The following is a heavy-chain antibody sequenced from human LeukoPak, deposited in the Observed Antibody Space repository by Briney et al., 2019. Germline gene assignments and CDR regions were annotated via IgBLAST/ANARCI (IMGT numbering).Heavy chain of an antibody. CDR1: GGTFSSYA. D-gene: IGHD4-17*01. J-gene: IGHJ6*02. Sequence: ASVKVSCKASGGTFSSYAISWVRQAPGQGLEWMGRIIPILGIANYAQKFQGRVTITADKSTSTAYMELSSLRSEDTAVYYCARDWTTVTNYYYGMDVWGQGTTVTVSS. CDR3: ARDWTTVTNYYYGMDV. V-gene: IGHV1-69*04. CDR2: IIPILGIA.